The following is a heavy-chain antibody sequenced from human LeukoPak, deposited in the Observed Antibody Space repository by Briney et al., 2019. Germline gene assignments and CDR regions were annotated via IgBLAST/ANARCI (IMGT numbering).Heavy chain of an antibody. CDR3: ARDDSSGYWYYYGMDV. CDR1: GFTFSSYG. V-gene: IGHV3-30*02. CDR2: IRYDGNNK. Sequence: PGGSLRLSCAASGFTFSSYGMHWVRQAPGKGLEWVAFIRYDGNNKYYADSVKGRFTISRDNSKNTLYLQMNSLRAEDTAVYYCARDDSSGYWYYYGMDVWGQGTTVTVSS. D-gene: IGHD3-22*01. J-gene: IGHJ6*02.